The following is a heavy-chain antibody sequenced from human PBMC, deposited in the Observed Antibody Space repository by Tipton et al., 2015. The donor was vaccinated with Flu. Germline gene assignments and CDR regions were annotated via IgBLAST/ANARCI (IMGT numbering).Heavy chain of an antibody. CDR3: ARAHPYTSGSWVEY. Sequence: TLSLTCTVSGGSVSSGSYYWTWIRQPPGKGLEWIGYNYYSGSTNYNPSLKSRVTISADTAKNEFSLKLSSVTAADTAVYFCARAHPYTSGSWVEYWGQGTLVTVSS. J-gene: IGHJ4*02. CDR2: NYYSGST. D-gene: IGHD3-10*01. CDR1: GGSVSSGSYY. V-gene: IGHV4-61*01.